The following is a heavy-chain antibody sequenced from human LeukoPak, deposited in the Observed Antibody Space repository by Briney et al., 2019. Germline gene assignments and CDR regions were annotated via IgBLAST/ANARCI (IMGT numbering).Heavy chain of an antibody. CDR3: ARDMTGVYARFDY. V-gene: IGHV3-73*01. Sequence: GGSLRLSCAASGFTFSGSAMHWVRQASGKGLEWVGRIRSKANSYATAYAASVKGRFTISRDDSKNTAYLQMNSLKTEDTAVYYCARDMTGVYARFDYWGQGTLVTVSS. CDR1: GFTFSGSA. J-gene: IGHJ4*02. CDR2: IRSKANSYAT. D-gene: IGHD5/OR15-5a*01.